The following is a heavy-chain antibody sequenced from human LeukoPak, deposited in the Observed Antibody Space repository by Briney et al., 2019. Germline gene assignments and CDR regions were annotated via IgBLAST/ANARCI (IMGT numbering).Heavy chain of an antibody. V-gene: IGHV4-4*07. CDR2: IYNSGTT. CDR1: GGSIGSYY. J-gene: IGHJ4*02. CDR3: ASDGGRSNLAVL. Sequence: NPSETLSLTCTVSGGSIGSYYWSWMRQFAGNGLEWIGRIYNSGTTHYNPSLKSRVTISVDTSTNQISLKLTSVTAADTAVYYCASDGGRSNLAVLWGQGTLVTVSS. D-gene: IGHD6-19*01.